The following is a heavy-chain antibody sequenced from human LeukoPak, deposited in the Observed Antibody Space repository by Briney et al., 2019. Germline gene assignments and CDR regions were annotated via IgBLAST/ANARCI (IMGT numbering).Heavy chain of an antibody. V-gene: IGHV1-18*01. J-gene: IGHJ6*02. CDR2: ISAYNGNT. CDR3: ARGNDYYYYYGMDV. D-gene: IGHD4-11*01. CDR1: GYTLTSYG. Sequence: ASVKVSCKASGYTLTSYGISWVRQAPGQGLEWMGWISAYNGNTNYAQKLQGRVTMTTDTSTSTAYMELRSLRSDDTAVYYCARGNDYYYYYGMDVWGQGTTVTVSS.